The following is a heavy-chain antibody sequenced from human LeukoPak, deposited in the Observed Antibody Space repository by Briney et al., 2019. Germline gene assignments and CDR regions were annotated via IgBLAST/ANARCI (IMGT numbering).Heavy chain of an antibody. Sequence: PGGSLRLSCAASGFTFSIYWMHWVRQAPGKGLVWVSRISSEGSSTTYADSVKGRFTISRDNAKDTLYLQMNSLRAEDTAVYYCATAPYCSGGSCYSGDLYFDYWGQGTLVTVSS. CDR1: GFTFSIYW. D-gene: IGHD2-15*01. V-gene: IGHV3-74*01. CDR3: ATAPYCSGGSCYSGDLYFDY. CDR2: ISSEGSST. J-gene: IGHJ4*02.